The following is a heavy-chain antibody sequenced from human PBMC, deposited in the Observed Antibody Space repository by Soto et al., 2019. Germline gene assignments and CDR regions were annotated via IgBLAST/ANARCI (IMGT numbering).Heavy chain of an antibody. D-gene: IGHD6-13*01. CDR1: GGTFSSYA. J-gene: IGHJ4*02. V-gene: IGHV1-69*06. Sequence: ASVKVSCKASGGTFSSYANSWVRQTPGQGLEWMGGIIPIFGTSNYAQKFQGRVTITADKSTSTAYMELSSLRSEDTAVYYCVGAPAGSFPQGLNYWGQGTLVTVSS. CDR3: VGAPAGSFPQGLNY. CDR2: IIPIFGTS.